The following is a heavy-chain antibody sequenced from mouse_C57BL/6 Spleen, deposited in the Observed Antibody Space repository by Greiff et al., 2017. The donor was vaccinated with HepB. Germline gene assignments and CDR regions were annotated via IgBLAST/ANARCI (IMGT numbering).Heavy chain of an antibody. CDR1: GFNIKNTY. Sequence: EVQLQQSVAELVRPGASVKLSCTASGFNIKNTYMHWVKQRPEQGLEWIGRIDPANGNTKYAPKFQGKATITADTSSNTAYLQLSSLSSEDTAIYYCARWTYYYGSSYDAMDYWGQGTSVTVSS. CDR3: ARWTYYYGSSYDAMDY. J-gene: IGHJ4*01. CDR2: IDPANGNT. V-gene: IGHV14-3*01. D-gene: IGHD1-1*01.